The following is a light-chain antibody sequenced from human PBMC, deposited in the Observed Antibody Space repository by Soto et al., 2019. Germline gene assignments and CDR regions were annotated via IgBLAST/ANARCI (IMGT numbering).Light chain of an antibody. CDR3: HHYGGMWA. CDR1: QCISNR. J-gene: IGKJ1*01. V-gene: IGKV1-5*01. CDR2: DAS. Sequence: IQTTESHSTLSASVGGRVTITFRASQCISNRLAWYQQKPGKAPKVVIYDASSLESGVPSRFSGSGSGTEFILTINSLQPDDFATYCCHHYGGMWAFGQGTKVDIK.